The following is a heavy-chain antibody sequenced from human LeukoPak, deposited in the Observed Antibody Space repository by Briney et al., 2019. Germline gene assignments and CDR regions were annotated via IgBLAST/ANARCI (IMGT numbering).Heavy chain of an antibody. V-gene: IGHV1-69*13. Sequence: SVKVSCKASGYTFTSYGISWVRQAPGQGLEWMGGIIPIFGTANYAQKFQGRVTITADESTSTAYMELSSLRSEDTAVYYCARAFVDYCSSTSCYSAYYMDVWGKGTTVTVSS. CDR2: IIPIFGTA. CDR1: GYTFTSYG. D-gene: IGHD2-2*01. CDR3: ARAFVDYCSSTSCYSAYYMDV. J-gene: IGHJ6*03.